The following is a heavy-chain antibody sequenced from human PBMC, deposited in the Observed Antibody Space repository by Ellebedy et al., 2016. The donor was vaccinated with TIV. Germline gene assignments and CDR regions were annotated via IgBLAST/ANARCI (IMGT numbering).Heavy chain of an antibody. V-gene: IGHV3-23*01. Sequence: PGGSLRLSCAASGFTFNSYGMSWVRQAPGKGLEWVSTISGSGGSTYYADSVNGRFTISRDNSKNTLYLQMNSLRAEDTAVYYCARITILIGGWFDPWGQGTLVTVSS. CDR3: ARITILIGGWFDP. J-gene: IGHJ5*02. D-gene: IGHD3-3*01. CDR1: GFTFNSYG. CDR2: ISGSGGST.